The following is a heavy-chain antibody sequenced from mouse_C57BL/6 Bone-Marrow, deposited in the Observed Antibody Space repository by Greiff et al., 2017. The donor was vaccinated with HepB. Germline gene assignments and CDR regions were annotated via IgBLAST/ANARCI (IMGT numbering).Heavy chain of an antibody. J-gene: IGHJ1*03. CDR3: AREGYDGYLYWYFDV. D-gene: IGHD2-3*01. V-gene: IGHV5-16*01. CDR1: GFTFSDYY. CDR2: INYDGSST. Sequence: EVQRVESEGGLVQPGSSMKLSCTASGFTFSDYYMAWVRQVPEKGLEWVANINYDGSSTYYLDSLKSRFIISRDNAKNILYLQMSSLKSEDTATYYCAREGYDGYLYWYFDVWGTGTTVTVSS.